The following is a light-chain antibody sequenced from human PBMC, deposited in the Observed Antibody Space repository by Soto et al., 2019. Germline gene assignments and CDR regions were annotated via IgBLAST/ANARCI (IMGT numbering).Light chain of an antibody. CDR3: QQFSSYPLT. CDR2: DAS. V-gene: IGKV3-20*01. Sequence: EFVLTQSPGTLSLSPGERATLSCRASQTVRNNYLAWYQQKPGQAPRLLIYDASSRATGIPDRFSGGGSGTDFTLTISRREPEDFALYYCQQFSSYPLTFGGGTKVEIK. J-gene: IGKJ4*01. CDR1: QTVRNNY.